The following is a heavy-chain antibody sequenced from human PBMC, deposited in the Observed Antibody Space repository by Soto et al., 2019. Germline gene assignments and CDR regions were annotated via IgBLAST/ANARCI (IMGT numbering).Heavy chain of an antibody. Sequence: QLHLQESGPGLVKPSETLSLTCTVSGGSIGSRDYYWDWIRQPPGKGLEWIGSTYYSGTTYYNPSLKSRVTISIDTSNSQFSLKLNSVTAADTAVYYCAREGGGYSYGFHDWFDPWGQGTLVTVSS. D-gene: IGHD5-18*01. CDR1: GGSIGSRDYY. V-gene: IGHV4-39*02. CDR3: AREGGGYSYGFHDWFDP. J-gene: IGHJ5*02. CDR2: TYYSGTT.